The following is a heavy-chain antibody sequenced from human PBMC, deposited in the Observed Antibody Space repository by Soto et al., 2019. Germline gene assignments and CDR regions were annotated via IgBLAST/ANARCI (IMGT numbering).Heavy chain of an antibody. CDR3: ARDYYDSSGRPTIDY. CDR2: INHSGST. CDR1: GGSFSGYY. J-gene: IGHJ4*02. D-gene: IGHD3-22*01. V-gene: IGHV4-34*01. Sequence: SETLSLTCAVYGGSFSGYYWSWIRQPPGKGLEWIGEINHSGSTNYNPSLKSRVTISVDTSKNQFSLKLSSVTAADTAVYYCARDYYDSSGRPTIDYWSQGTLVTVSS.